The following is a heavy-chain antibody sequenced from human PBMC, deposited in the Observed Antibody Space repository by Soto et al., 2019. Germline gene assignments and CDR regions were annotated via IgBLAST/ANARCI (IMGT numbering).Heavy chain of an antibody. CDR3: ARVPGGCCLDG. CDR1: GGSIRSSGDY. CDR2: ISYSGIT. Sequence: QLQLQESGPGLVKPSETLSLICIVSGGSIRSSGDYWGWIRQPPGKGLEWIGTISYSGITYYNPSVKSRVTISVDTSKNQLSLTLSSVTAADTAVYFCARVPGGCCLDGWGQGNLVTVSS. J-gene: IGHJ4*02. V-gene: IGHV4-39*01.